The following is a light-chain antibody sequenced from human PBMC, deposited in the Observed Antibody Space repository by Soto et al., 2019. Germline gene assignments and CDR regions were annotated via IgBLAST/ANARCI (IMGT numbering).Light chain of an antibody. Sequence: QSVLTQPHSASGTPGQRVTISCSGTSSSIGNNRVNWYQQIPGTAPKLLIYSNIQRPSGVPDRFSGSKSGTSASLAITGLQSEDEAEYYCSTWDDTLKGPVFGGGTQLTVL. CDR2: SNI. CDR3: STWDDTLKGPV. V-gene: IGLV1-44*01. J-gene: IGLJ3*02. CDR1: SSSIGNNR.